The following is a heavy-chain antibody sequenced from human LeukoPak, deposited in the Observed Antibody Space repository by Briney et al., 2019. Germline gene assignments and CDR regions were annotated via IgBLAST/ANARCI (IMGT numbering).Heavy chain of an antibody. CDR1: GGTFSSYA. CDR2: IIPIFGTA. Sequence: ASVKVSCKASGGTFSSYAISWVRQAPGQGREWMGGIIPIFGTANYAQKFQGRVTITTDESTSTAYMELSSLRSEDTAVYYCASKVAIWLQFAGAFDIWGQGTMVTVSS. J-gene: IGHJ3*02. V-gene: IGHV1-69*05. CDR3: ASKVAIWLQFAGAFDI. D-gene: IGHD5-24*01.